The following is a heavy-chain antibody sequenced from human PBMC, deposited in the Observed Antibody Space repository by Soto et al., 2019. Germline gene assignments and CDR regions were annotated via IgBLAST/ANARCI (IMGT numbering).Heavy chain of an antibody. Sequence: XSVKVSCKASGYPFTSYGIHWVRQAPGQRLEWTGWINAGNGNTKYSEKFQGRVTITRDTSASTAYLELSSLRSEDTAVYYCARDPNDSSAYYHHYYYGMDVWGQGTTVTVPS. J-gene: IGHJ6*02. CDR3: ARDPNDSSAYYHHYYYGMDV. CDR1: GYPFTSYG. CDR2: INAGNGNT. V-gene: IGHV1-3*01. D-gene: IGHD3-22*01.